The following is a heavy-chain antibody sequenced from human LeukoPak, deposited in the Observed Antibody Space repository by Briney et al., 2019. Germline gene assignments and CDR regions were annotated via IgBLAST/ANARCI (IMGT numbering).Heavy chain of an antibody. CDR1: GFTFNNYA. Sequence: GGSLRLSCAAPGFTFNNYAMSWVRNAPRKGLKWVSTISGSGGSTYDADSVKGRFTISRDNSKTTLYLQMNSLRADDTAVYYCAKAAEQWPSFDPWGQGTLVTVSS. CDR3: AKAAEQWPSFDP. CDR2: ISGSGGST. J-gene: IGHJ5*02. V-gene: IGHV3-23*01. D-gene: IGHD6-19*01.